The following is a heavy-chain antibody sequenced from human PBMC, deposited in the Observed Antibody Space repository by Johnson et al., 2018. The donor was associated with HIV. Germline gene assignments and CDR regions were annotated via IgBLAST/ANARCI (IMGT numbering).Heavy chain of an antibody. CDR3: ARPGGDYSAFDI. V-gene: IGHV3-20*04. CDR2: LNWNGGRT. J-gene: IGHJ3*02. CDR1: GFTFNNAW. D-gene: IGHD4-17*01. Sequence: VQLVESGEGLVKPGGSLRLSCEASGFTFNNAWMSWVRQAPGKGLEWVAGLNWNGGRTGYADSVKGRFINSRDNAKNSLYLQMNSLRAEDTALYYCARPGGDYSAFDIWGQGTMVTVSS.